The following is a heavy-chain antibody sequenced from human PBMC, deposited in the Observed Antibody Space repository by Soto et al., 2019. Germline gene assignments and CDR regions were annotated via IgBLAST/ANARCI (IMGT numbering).Heavy chain of an antibody. D-gene: IGHD3-16*02. J-gene: IGHJ3*02. V-gene: IGHV4-34*01. Sequence: QVQLQQWGAGLLKPSETLSLTCAVYGGSFSGYYWSWIRQPPGKGLEWIGEINHSGSTNYNPSLKGRVTISVDTYKNQCSLKVSSVTAADTAVYYWARGVYVWGSYRRAFDIWGQGTMVTVSS. CDR2: INHSGST. CDR1: GGSFSGYY. CDR3: ARGVYVWGSYRRAFDI.